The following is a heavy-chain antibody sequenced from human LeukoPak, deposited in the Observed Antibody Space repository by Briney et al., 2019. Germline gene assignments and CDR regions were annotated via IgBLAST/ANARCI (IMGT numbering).Heavy chain of an antibody. V-gene: IGHV3-21*01. CDR1: GFTFSSYS. CDR2: ISSSSSYI. CDR3: ARDRAQFIAVAGTVDY. Sequence: GGSLRLSCAASGFTFSSYSMNWVRQAPGKGLEWVSSISSSSSYIYYADSVKGRFTIPRDNAKNSLYLQMNSLRAEDTAMYYCARDRAQFIAVAGTVDYWGQGTLVTVSS. J-gene: IGHJ4*02. D-gene: IGHD6-19*01.